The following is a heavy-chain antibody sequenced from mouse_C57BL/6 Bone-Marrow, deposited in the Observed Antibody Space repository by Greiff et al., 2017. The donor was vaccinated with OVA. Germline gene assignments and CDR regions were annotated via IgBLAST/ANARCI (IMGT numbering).Heavy chain of an antibody. V-gene: IGHV5-4*01. CDR1: GFTFSSYA. D-gene: IGHD2-13*01. CDR2: ISDGGSYT. Sequence: EVQLVESGGGLVKPGGSLKLSCAASGFTFSSYAMSWVRQTPEKRLEWVATISDGGSYTYYPDNVKGRFTISRDNAKNNLYLQMSHLKSEDTAMYYCARDGLRYVDVWGTGTTVTVSS. CDR3: ARDGLRYVDV. J-gene: IGHJ1*03.